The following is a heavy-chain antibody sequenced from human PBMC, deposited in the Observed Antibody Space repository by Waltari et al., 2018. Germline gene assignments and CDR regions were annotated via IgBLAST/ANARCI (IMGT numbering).Heavy chain of an antibody. CDR2: SIPIFGTA. D-gene: IGHD6-13*01. J-gene: IGHJ4*02. V-gene: IGHV1-69*01. CDR3: ARGAAAGTLDY. Sequence: QVKLVQSGAEVKKPGSSVKVSCKASGGTFSSDAISWVRQAPGQGLEWMGGSIPIFGTANYAPKFQRRVTITADESTSTAYMELSSLRSEDTAVYYCARGAAAGTLDYWGQGTLVTVSS. CDR1: GGTFSSDA.